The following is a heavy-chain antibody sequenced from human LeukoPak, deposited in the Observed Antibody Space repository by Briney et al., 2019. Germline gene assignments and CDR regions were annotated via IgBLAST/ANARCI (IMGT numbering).Heavy chain of an antibody. V-gene: IGHV4-59*01. CDR1: GGSISNYY. Sequence: PSETLSLTCTVSGGSISNYYWNWIRQPPGKGLEWIGYIYYTGSTNYNPSLKSRVTMSVDTSKNQFSLKLSSVTAADTAVYYCARVYYSSSYDYWYFDLWGRGTLVTVSS. CDR2: IYYTGST. CDR3: ARVYYSSSYDYWYFDL. D-gene: IGHD6-13*01. J-gene: IGHJ2*01.